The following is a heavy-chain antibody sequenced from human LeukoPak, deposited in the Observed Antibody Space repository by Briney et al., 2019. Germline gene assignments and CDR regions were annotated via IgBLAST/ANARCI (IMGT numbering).Heavy chain of an antibody. D-gene: IGHD1-26*01. CDR2: IGGGGFNT. V-gene: IGHV3-23*01. CDR3: AKDNFGLVPCCFDS. Sequence: PGGSLRLSCVASGFTFTDYAMSWVRQAPGKGLEWVSSIGGGGFNTHYADSVKGRFSISRDTSTNTLYLEMNSLRADDSALYYCAKDNFGLVPCCFDSWGQGTLVTVSS. CDR1: GFTFTDYA. J-gene: IGHJ4*02.